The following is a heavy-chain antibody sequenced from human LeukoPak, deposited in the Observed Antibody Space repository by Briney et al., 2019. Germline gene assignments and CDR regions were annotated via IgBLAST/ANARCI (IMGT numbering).Heavy chain of an antibody. J-gene: IGHJ4*02. CDR1: GYTFTGYY. D-gene: IGHD2-2*01. CDR2: INPNSGGT. CDR3: ARESGYCSSTSCPLDY. V-gene: IGHV1-2*02. Sequence: VASVKVSCKASGYTFTGYYMHWVRQAPGQGLEWMGWINPNSGGTNYAQKFQGRVTMTRDTSISTAYMELSRLRSDDTAVYYCARESGYCSSTSCPLDYWGQGTLVTVSS.